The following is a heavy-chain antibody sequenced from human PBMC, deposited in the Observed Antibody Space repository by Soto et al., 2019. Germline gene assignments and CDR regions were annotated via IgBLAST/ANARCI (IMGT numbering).Heavy chain of an antibody. J-gene: IGHJ4*02. V-gene: IGHV3-30*18. CDR3: AKGSPYYYDSSGYSFDY. D-gene: IGHD3-22*01. Sequence: QVQLVESGGGVVQPGRSLRLSCAASGFTFSSYGMHWVRQAPGKGLAWVAVISYDGSNKYYADSVKGRFTISRDNSKNTLYLQMNSLRAEDTAVYYCAKGSPYYYDSSGYSFDYWGQGTLVTVSS. CDR1: GFTFSSYG. CDR2: ISYDGSNK.